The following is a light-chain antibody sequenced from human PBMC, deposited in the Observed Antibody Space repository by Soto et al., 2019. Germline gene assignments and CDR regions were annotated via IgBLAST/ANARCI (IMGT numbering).Light chain of an antibody. CDR1: QSISSSY. V-gene: IGKV3-20*01. J-gene: IGKJ1*01. CDR2: AAS. CDR3: QQYGSSPWT. Sequence: EIVLTQSPGTLSLSPGERATLSCRASQSISSSYLAWHQQKPDEAPRLLFYAASRRSTVIPDRFSGSGSGTDLTLTISRLEPEDFAVYYCQQYGSSPWTFGQGTKVEIK.